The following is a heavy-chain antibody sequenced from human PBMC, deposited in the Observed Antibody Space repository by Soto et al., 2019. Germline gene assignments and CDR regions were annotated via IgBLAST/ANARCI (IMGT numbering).Heavy chain of an antibody. V-gene: IGHV3-23*01. J-gene: IGHJ3*02. CDR1: GFTFSSYA. D-gene: IGHD5-12*01. CDR2: ISGSGGST. Sequence: GGSLRLSCAASGFTFSSYAMSWVRQAPGKGLEWVSAISGSGGSTYYADSVKGRFTISRDNSKNTLYLQMNSLRAEDTAVYYCAKDGPYETGGLGDAFDIWGQGTMVTVSS. CDR3: AKDGPYETGGLGDAFDI.